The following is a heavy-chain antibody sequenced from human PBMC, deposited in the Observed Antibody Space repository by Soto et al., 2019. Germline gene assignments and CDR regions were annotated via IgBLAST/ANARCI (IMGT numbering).Heavy chain of an antibody. D-gene: IGHD2-2*01. CDR2: ISAYNGNT. V-gene: IGHV1-18*01. Sequence: QVQLVQSGAEVKKPGASVKVSCKASGYTFTSYGISWVRQAPGQGLEWMGWISAYNGNTNYAQKLQGRVTMTTDTSTSTAYMELRSLRSYDPAVYYCARIDSVVVPAGYYMDVWGKGTTVTVSS. CDR1: GYTFTSYG. J-gene: IGHJ6*03. CDR3: ARIDSVVVPAGYYMDV.